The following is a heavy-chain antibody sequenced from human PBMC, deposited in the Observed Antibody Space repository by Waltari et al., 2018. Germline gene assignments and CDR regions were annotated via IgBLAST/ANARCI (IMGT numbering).Heavy chain of an antibody. CDR1: GFTFTSPA. CDR3: AANAGVGATGY. CDR2: IVVGSGNT. D-gene: IGHD1-26*01. V-gene: IGHV1-58*01. Sequence: QMQLVQSGPEVKKPGTSVKVSCKASGFTFTSPAVQWVRQARGQRLEWIGWIVVGSGNTNYAQKFQERVTITRDMSTSTAYMELSSLRSEDTAVYYCAANAGVGATGYWGQGTLVTVSS. J-gene: IGHJ4*02.